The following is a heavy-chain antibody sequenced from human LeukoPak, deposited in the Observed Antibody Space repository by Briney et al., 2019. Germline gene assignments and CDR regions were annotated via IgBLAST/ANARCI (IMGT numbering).Heavy chain of an antibody. Sequence: GGSLRLSCAASGFTFSNYDMNWVRQAPGKGLEWVSSISTSSTYIYYADSVKGRFTISRDNAKNSLYLQMNSLRAEDTAVYYCARGYGDYGGGYYFDYWGQGTLVTVSS. J-gene: IGHJ4*02. D-gene: IGHD4-17*01. CDR1: GFTFSNYD. CDR3: ARGYGDYGGGYYFDY. V-gene: IGHV3-21*01. CDR2: ISTSSTYI.